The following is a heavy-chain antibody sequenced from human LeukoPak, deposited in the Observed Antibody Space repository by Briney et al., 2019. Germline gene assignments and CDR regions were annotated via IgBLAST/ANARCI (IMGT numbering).Heavy chain of an antibody. V-gene: IGHV4-39*07. CDR3: ARDRSFYGDYEEDNWFDP. CDR2: IYYSGST. Sequence: SETLSLTCTVSGGSISSSSYYWGWIRQPPGKGLEWIGSIYYSGSTYYNPSLKSRVTISVDTSKNQFSLKLSSVTAADTAVYYCARDRSFYGDYEEDNWFDPWGQGTLVTVSS. CDR1: GGSISSSSYY. J-gene: IGHJ5*02. D-gene: IGHD4-17*01.